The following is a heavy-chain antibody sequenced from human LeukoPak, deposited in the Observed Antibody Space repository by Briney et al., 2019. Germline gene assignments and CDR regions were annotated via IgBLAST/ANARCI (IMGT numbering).Heavy chain of an antibody. J-gene: IGHJ6*03. CDR3: ARDPYSGSYGADYYYYMDV. CDR2: ITSGSSHI. Sequence: GGSLRLSCAASGFTFSSYNMNWVRQTPGQGLEGVSSITSGSSHIYYADSVKGRFTISRDNGKSSLYLQMNSLRAEDTAVYYCARDPYSGSYGADYYYYMDVWGKGTTVTISS. V-gene: IGHV3-21*01. CDR1: GFTFSSYN. D-gene: IGHD1-26*01.